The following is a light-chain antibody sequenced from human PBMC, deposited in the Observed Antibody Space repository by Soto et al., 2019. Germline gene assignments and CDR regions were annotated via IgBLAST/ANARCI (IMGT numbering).Light chain of an antibody. CDR1: QSVSSSY. J-gene: IGKJ5*01. CDR3: QQYGSSST. CDR2: GAS. V-gene: IGKV3-20*01. Sequence: EIVLTQSPGTLSLSPGERATLSCRASQSVSSSYLAWYQQKPGQAPRLLIYGASSRPTGIPDRFSGSGSGTDFTLTISRLEPEDFAVYYCQQYGSSSTFGQGTRLGIK.